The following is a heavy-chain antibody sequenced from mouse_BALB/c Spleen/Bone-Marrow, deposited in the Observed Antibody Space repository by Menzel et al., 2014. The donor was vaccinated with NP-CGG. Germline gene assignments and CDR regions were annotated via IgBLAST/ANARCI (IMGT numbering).Heavy chain of an antibody. CDR1: GYSFTSYW. V-gene: IGHV1S126*01. CDR2: IHLSDSES. J-gene: IGHJ3*01. Sequence: QAQLQQSGAELVRPGASVKLSCKASGYSFTSYWTNWVKQRPGLGLEWIGMIHLSDSESRLNQKFKDKATLTVDKSSSTAYMQLSSPTSEDSAVYYCTRYDLTTRAFAYWGQGTLVTVSA. CDR3: TRYDLTTRAFAY. D-gene: IGHD3-3*01.